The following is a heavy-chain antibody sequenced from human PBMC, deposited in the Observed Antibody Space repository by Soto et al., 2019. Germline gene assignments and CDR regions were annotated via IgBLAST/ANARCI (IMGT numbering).Heavy chain of an antibody. V-gene: IGHV4-4*02. CDR3: ATVAVVPAALDP. J-gene: IGHJ5*02. D-gene: IGHD2-2*01. CDR1: GASISSSRW. CDR2: VYHSGRA. Sequence: QVQLQESGPGLVKPSETLSLTCDVSGASISSSRWWCWLRQPPGKGLEWIGEVYHSGRANYNPSLKSRVTMSIDKSKNQCSLRLSSVTAADTALYYCATVAVVPAALDPWGQGTLVTVSS.